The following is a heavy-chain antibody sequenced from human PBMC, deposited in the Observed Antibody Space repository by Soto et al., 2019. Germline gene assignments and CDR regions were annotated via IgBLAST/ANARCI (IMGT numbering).Heavy chain of an antibody. V-gene: IGHV3-30-3*01. J-gene: IGHJ6*02. CDR3: ARDHDYGILFYYGMDV. D-gene: IGHD4-17*01. Sequence: QLQVVESGGGVVQPGRSLRLSCAASGFTFTSNAMHWVRQAPGKGLEWVAVISYGGLKRYYAVAVKGRFTISRDNSQSTVYLQMNSLRTEDTAVYYCARDHDYGILFYYGMDVWGQGTTVTVSS. CDR1: GFTFTSNA. CDR2: ISYGGLKR.